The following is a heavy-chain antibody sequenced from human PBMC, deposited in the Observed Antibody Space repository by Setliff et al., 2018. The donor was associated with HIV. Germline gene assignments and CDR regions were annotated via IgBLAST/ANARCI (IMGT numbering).Heavy chain of an antibody. CDR3: ARANTARYCSSLTCYRYFFDY. D-gene: IGHD2-2*01. V-gene: IGHV3-7*01. CDR1: GFTFSSYW. J-gene: IGHJ4*02. Sequence: GSLRLSCAASGFTFSSYWMSWVRQAPGKGLEWVANIKQDGSEKYYVDSVKGRFTISRDNAKNSLYLQMNSLRAEDTAVYYCARANTARYCSSLTCYRYFFDYWGQGTLVTVSS. CDR2: IKQDGSEK.